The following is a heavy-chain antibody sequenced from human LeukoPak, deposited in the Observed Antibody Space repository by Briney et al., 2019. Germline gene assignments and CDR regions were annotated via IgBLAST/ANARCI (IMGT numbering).Heavy chain of an antibody. CDR3: ARHSSVGGY. CDR1: GGSVSRSPYY. V-gene: IGHV4-39*01. CDR2: INHSGST. D-gene: IGHD3-16*01. J-gene: IGHJ4*02. Sequence: SETLSLTCTVSGGSVSRSPYYWSWIRQPPGKGLEWIGEINHSGSTNYNPSLKSRVTLSVDTSKNQFSLKLSDVTAADTAVYYCARHSSVGGYWGQGTLVTVSS.